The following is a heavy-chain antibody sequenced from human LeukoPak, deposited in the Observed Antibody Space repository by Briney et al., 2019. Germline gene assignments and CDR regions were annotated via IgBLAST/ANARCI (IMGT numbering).Heavy chain of an antibody. Sequence: ASVKVSCKASGFTFTSSAVQWVRQARGQRLEWIGWIVVGSGNTNYAQKFQERVTITRDMSTSTAYMELSSLRSEDTAVYYCAAASLYDFWSGYPSPDAFDIWGQGTMVTVSS. CDR1: GFTFTSSA. J-gene: IGHJ3*02. CDR3: AAASLYDFWSGYPSPDAFDI. D-gene: IGHD3-3*01. V-gene: IGHV1-58*01. CDR2: IVVGSGNT.